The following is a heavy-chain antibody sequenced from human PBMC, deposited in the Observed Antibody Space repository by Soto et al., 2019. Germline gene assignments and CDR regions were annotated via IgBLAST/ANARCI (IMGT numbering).Heavy chain of an antibody. D-gene: IGHD6-6*01. CDR2: INPSGGST. V-gene: IGHV1-46*03. CDR1: GYTFTSYY. Sequence: SVKVSCKASGYTFTSYYMHWVRQAPEQRHKRIRKINPSGGSTSYAQKLQGRVTMTRDTSTSTVYMELSSLRSEDTAVYYCARAGELAHYYYYYMDVWGKGTTVTVSS. J-gene: IGHJ6*03. CDR3: ARAGELAHYYYYYMDV.